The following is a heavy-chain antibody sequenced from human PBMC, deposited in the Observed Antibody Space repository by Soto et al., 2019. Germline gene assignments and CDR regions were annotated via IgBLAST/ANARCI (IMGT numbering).Heavy chain of an antibody. CDR2: INAGNGNT. J-gene: IGHJ5*02. CDR3: ARVEYCSSTSCYTGLWFDP. CDR1: GYTFTSYA. D-gene: IGHD2-2*02. Sequence: ASVKVSCKASGYTFTSYAMHWVRQAPGQRLGWMGWINAGNGNTKYSQKFQGRVTITRDTSASTAYMELSSLRSEDTAVYYCARVEYCSSTSCYTGLWFDPWGQGTLVTVSS. V-gene: IGHV1-3*01.